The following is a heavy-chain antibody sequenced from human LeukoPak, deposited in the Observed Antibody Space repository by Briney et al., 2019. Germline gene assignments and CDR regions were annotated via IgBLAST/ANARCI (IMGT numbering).Heavy chain of an antibody. D-gene: IGHD1-26*01. V-gene: IGHV3-30*02. CDR1: GFTFSSYG. CDR2: IRYDGSNK. CDR3: AKAPTLGVGATADY. Sequence: PGGSLRLSCAASGFTFSSYGMHWVRQAPGKGLEWVAFIRYDGSNKYYADSVKGRFTISRDNSKKTLYLQMNSLRAEDTAVYYCAKAPTLGVGATADYWGQGTLVTVSS. J-gene: IGHJ4*02.